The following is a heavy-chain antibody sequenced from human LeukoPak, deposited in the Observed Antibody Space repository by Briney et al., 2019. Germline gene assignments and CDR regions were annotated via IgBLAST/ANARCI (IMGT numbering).Heavy chain of an antibody. V-gene: IGHV4-59*12. CDR1: GGSISSYY. CDR3: AREAGGDSGWYEETYFDY. J-gene: IGHJ4*02. Sequence: SETLSLTCTVSGGSISSYYWSWIRQPPGKGLEWIGYIYYSGSTNYNPSLKSRVTISVDTSKNQFSLKLSSVTAADTAVYYCAREAGGDSGWYEETYFDYWGQGTLVTVSS. D-gene: IGHD6-19*01. CDR2: IYYSGST.